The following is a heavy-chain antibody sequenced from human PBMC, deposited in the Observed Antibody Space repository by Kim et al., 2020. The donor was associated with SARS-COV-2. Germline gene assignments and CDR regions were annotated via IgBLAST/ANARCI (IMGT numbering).Heavy chain of an antibody. J-gene: IGHJ2*01. Sequence: GGSLRLSCAASGFTVSSNYMSWVRQAPGKGLEWVSVIYSGGSTYYADSVKGRFTFSRDNSKNTLYLQMNSLRAEDTAVYYCARGDGSGWYLEYFDLWGRGTLVTVSS. V-gene: IGHV3-53*01. CDR2: IYSGGST. CDR1: GFTVSSNY. D-gene: IGHD6-19*01. CDR3: ARGDGSGWYLEYFDL.